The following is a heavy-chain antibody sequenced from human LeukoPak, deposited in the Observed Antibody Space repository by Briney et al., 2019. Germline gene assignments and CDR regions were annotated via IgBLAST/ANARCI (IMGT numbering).Heavy chain of an antibody. Sequence: ASVKVSCKVSGYTLTELSMHWVRQAPGKGLEWMGGFDPEDGETIYAQKFQGRVTMTEDTSTDTAYMELSSLRSEDTAAYYCATVVDYYGSGSSNWFDPWGQGTLVTVSS. D-gene: IGHD3-10*01. CDR2: FDPEDGET. V-gene: IGHV1-24*01. CDR3: ATVVDYYGSGSSNWFDP. J-gene: IGHJ5*02. CDR1: GYTLTELS.